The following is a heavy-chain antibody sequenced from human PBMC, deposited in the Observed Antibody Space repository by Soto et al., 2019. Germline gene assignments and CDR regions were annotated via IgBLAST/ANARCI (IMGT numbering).Heavy chain of an antibody. Sequence: EVQLVESGGGLVQPGGSLRVSCAASGFTFGSYWMNRVRQAPGKGLVWVSRIDSDGSSTTYADSVKGRFTTSRDNAKTTLYLQMSSLTGEDTAVYYCARRRPYGMDVWGQGTTVTVSS. V-gene: IGHV3-74*01. CDR3: ARRRPYGMDV. CDR2: IDSDGSST. CDR1: GFTFGSYW. J-gene: IGHJ6*02.